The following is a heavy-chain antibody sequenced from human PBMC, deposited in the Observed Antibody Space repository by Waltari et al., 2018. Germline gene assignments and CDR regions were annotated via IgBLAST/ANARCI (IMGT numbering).Heavy chain of an antibody. CDR1: GFIVSDHY. CDR2: IKTSGAT. J-gene: IGHJ4*02. D-gene: IGHD3-9*01. CDR3: ASYLSGHPY. V-gene: IGHV3-53*01. Sequence: EVQLVESGGGLIQPGESLRLSCADSGFIVSDHYMSWVRQAPGKGLEWVSLIKTSGATSYADPVTGRCTISRDRSQNTLYLQMTGLRAEDTAVYYCASYLSGHPYWSQGTPVIVSS.